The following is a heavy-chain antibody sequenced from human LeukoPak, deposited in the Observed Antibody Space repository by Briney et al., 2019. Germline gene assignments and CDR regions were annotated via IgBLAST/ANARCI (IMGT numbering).Heavy chain of an antibody. Sequence: PGGSLRLSCAASGFTFSTYWMHWVRQAPGKGLVWVGRIKSKTDGGTTDYAAPVKGRFTISRDDSKNTLYLQMNSLKTEDTAVYYCTTDAKWVVILSRWGQGTLVTVSS. D-gene: IGHD3-22*01. CDR2: IKSKTDGGTT. CDR1: GFTFSTYW. V-gene: IGHV3-15*01. J-gene: IGHJ4*02. CDR3: TTDAKWVVILSR.